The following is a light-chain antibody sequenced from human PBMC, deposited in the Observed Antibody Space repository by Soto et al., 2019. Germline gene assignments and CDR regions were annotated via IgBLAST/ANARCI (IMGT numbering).Light chain of an antibody. CDR2: AAF. V-gene: IGKV1-17*01. CDR1: QDIRND. CDR3: LQHKTYSLT. Sequence: DIQMTQSPSSLSASVGDRVTITCRASQDIRNDLCWYQQKPGKAPKRLIYAAFILQSGVPPRFSGNGSGPAFTLTSSSLQAEDYATYFCLQHKTYSLTFGQGTRLE. J-gene: IGKJ5*01.